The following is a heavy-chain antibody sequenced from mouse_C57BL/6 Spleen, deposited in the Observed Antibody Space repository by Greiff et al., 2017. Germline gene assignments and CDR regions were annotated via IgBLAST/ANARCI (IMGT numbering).Heavy chain of an antibody. Sequence: EVQLQQSGPELVKPGASVKMSCKASGYTFTDYNMHWVKQSHGKSLEWIGYINPNNGGTSYNQKFKGKATLTVNKSSSTAYMELRSLTSEDSAVYYCARLGIYYYGSSLFAYWGQGTLVTVSA. D-gene: IGHD1-1*01. CDR1: GYTFTDYN. J-gene: IGHJ3*01. V-gene: IGHV1-22*01. CDR3: ARLGIYYYGSSLFAY. CDR2: INPNNGGT.